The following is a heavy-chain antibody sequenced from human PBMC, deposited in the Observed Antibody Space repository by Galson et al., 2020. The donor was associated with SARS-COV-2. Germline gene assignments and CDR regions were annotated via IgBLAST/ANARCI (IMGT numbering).Heavy chain of an antibody. V-gene: IGHV4-30-4*01. CDR2: IYYSGTT. Sequence: ETSETLSLTCTVSGASISSGNYYWSWIRQPPGKGLEWIAYIYYSGTTYYNPSLESRLSISVDTSKNQFSLKVTSVTAADTAVYYCARYYYDSGHFDSWGQGTLVTVSS. J-gene: IGHJ4*02. D-gene: IGHD3-16*01. CDR1: GASISSGNYY. CDR3: ARYYYDSGHFDS.